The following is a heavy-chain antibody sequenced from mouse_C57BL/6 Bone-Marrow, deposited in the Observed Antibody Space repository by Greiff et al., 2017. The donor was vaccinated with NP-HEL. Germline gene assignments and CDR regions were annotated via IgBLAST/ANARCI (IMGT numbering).Heavy chain of an antibody. CDR3: ARDYYGSSLYAMDY. V-gene: IGHV5-12*01. D-gene: IGHD1-1*01. CDR2: ISNGGGST. CDR1: GFTFSDYY. J-gene: IGHJ4*01. Sequence: EVKLVESGGGLVQPGGSLKLSCAASGFTFSDYYMYWVRQTPEKRLEWVAYISNGGGSTYYPDTVKGRFTISRDNAKNTLYLQMSRLKSEDTDMYYCARDYYGSSLYAMDYWGQGTSVTVSS.